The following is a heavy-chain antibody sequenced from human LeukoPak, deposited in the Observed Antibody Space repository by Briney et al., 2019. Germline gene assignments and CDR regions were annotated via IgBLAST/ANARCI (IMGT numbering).Heavy chain of an antibody. J-gene: IGHJ6*03. D-gene: IGHD5-18*01. V-gene: IGHV3-66*01. Sequence: TGGSLRLSCAASEFSVGSNYMTWVRQAPGKGLEWVSLIYSDGSTYYADSVKGRFTISRDNSKNTLSPQMNSLRAEDTAVYYCTREKEGYNFGLDYYYYYMDVWGNGTTVTVSS. CDR3: TREKEGYNFGLDYYYYYMDV. CDR1: EFSVGSNY. CDR2: IYSDGST.